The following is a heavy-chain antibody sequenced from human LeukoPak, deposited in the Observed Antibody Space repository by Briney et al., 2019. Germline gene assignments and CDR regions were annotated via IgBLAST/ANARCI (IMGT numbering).Heavy chain of an antibody. CDR3: ARAPASGSYFDY. J-gene: IGHJ4*02. Sequence: PSETLSLTCTVSGGSISSYYWSWIRQPPGKGLECIGYIYYSGSTNYNPSLKSRVTISVDTSKNQFSLKLSSVTAADTAVYYCARAPASGSYFDYWGQGTLVTVSS. D-gene: IGHD1-26*01. V-gene: IGHV4-59*01. CDR1: GGSISSYY. CDR2: IYYSGST.